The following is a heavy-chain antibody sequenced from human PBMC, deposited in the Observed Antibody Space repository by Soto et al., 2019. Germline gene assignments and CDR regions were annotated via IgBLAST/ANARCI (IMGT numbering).Heavy chain of an antibody. Sequence: HGESLKLSCPGFGYTFTTFWISWVRQMPGRGLEWMGRIDPRDSYTNYSPSFQGHVTISVDKSISTAYLQWGSLKASDTAMYYCARLYCSSSTCDSWFDPWGQGTLVTVSS. CDR1: GYTFTTFW. CDR3: ARLYCSSSTCDSWFDP. V-gene: IGHV5-10-1*01. J-gene: IGHJ5*02. CDR2: IDPRDSYT. D-gene: IGHD2-2*01.